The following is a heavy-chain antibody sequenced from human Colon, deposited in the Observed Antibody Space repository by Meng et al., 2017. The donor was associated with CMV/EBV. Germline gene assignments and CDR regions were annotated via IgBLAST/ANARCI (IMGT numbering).Heavy chain of an antibody. D-gene: IGHD3-16*01. V-gene: IGHV4-39*01. J-gene: IGHJ6*02. CDR1: GASITSSTYY. CDR2: IYFSGTS. Sequence: ESLKISCTVSGASITSSTYYWTWIRQPPGKGLEWIGSIYFSGTSFYKSSLTSQVTISIDTSKSQFSLKVNSVTAADTAVYYCARSLSRYYFAMDVWGQGTTVTVSS. CDR3: ARSLSRYYFAMDV.